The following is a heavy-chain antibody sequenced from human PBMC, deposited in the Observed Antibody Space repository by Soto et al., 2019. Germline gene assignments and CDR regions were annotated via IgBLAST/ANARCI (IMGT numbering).Heavy chain of an antibody. CDR1: GFTFSSSE. J-gene: IGHJ4*02. V-gene: IGHV3-48*03. Sequence: AGGSLRLSCAASGFTFSSSEMNWVRQAPGKGLEWVSYISSSGAIIFYADSVRGRFTISRDNAKNSLFLQMDSLRAEDTAIYYCVREDCRHASCPVGLFDYWGQGSLVTVSS. CDR2: ISSSGAII. CDR3: VREDCRHASCPVGLFDY. D-gene: IGHD2-2*01.